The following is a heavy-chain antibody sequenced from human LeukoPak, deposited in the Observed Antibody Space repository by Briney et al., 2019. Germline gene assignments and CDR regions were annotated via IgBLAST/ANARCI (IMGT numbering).Heavy chain of an antibody. V-gene: IGHV1-8*01. D-gene: IGHD2-2*01. CDR1: GYTFTSYD. Sequence: ASVKVSCKASGYTFTSYDINWVRQATGQGLEWMGWMNPNSGNTGYAQKFQGRVTMTRNTSISTAYMELSSLRSEDTAVYYCARGPHCSSTSCYNYYYYYMDVWGKGTTVTVSS. J-gene: IGHJ6*03. CDR2: MNPNSGNT. CDR3: ARGPHCSSTSCYNYYYYYMDV.